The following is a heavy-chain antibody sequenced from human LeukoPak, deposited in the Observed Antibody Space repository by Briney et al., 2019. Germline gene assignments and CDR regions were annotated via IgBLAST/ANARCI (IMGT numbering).Heavy chain of an antibody. CDR1: GGSISPYY. CDR2: IYYSGST. Sequence: SETLSLTCTVSGGSISPYYWSWIRQPPGKGLEWIGYIYYSGSTNYNPSLKSRVTISVDTSKNQFSLKLTSVIAADTAVYYCARWANWNHDHWGQGTLVTVSS. CDR3: ARWANWNHDH. J-gene: IGHJ5*02. D-gene: IGHD1-1*01. V-gene: IGHV4-59*01.